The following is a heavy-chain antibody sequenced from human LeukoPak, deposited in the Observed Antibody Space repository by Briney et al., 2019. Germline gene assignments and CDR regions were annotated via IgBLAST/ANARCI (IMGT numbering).Heavy chain of an antibody. CDR1: GYTFTSYG. CDR3: ARRNSGWYYFDY. V-gene: IGHV5-51*01. J-gene: IGHJ4*02. Sequence: KVSCKASGYTFTSYGISWVRQMPGKGLEWMGIIYPGDSDTRYSPSFQGQVTISADKSISTAYLQWSSLKASDTVMYYCARRNSGWYYFDYWGQGTLVTVSS. CDR2: IYPGDSDT. D-gene: IGHD6-19*01.